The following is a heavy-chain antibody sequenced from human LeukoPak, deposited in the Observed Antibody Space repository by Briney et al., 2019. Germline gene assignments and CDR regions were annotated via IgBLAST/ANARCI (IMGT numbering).Heavy chain of an antibody. CDR3: AKDLFQIAVAGTLDY. J-gene: IGHJ4*02. Sequence: GGSLRLSCAASGFTFSYYAMNWVRQAPGKGLEWVAVISYDGSNKYYADSVKGRFTISRDNSKNTLYLQMNSLRVEDTAVYYCAKDLFQIAVAGTLDYWGQGTLVTVSS. CDR2: ISYDGSNK. CDR1: GFTFSYYA. D-gene: IGHD6-19*01. V-gene: IGHV3-30*18.